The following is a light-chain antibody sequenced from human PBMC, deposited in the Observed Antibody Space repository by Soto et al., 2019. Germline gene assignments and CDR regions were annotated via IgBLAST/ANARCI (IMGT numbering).Light chain of an antibody. Sequence: EIVLTQSPGTLSLSPGERATLSCRASQSINSRYLAWYQQKPGQAPRLVIYGASSRATGIPDRFSGSGSGTDFTLTISRLEPQDFAVYYCQQVGSSPGLTLGPGTKVDIK. V-gene: IGKV3-20*01. CDR2: GAS. CDR3: QQVGSSPGLT. CDR1: QSINSRY. J-gene: IGKJ3*01.